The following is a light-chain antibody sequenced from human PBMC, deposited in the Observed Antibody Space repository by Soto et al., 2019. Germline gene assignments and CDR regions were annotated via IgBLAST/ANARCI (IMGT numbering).Light chain of an antibody. J-gene: IGKJ2*01. CDR1: QSVSSY. Sequence: EIVLTQSSATLSLSPGERATLSCRASQSVSSYLAWYQQKPGQAPRLLIYDASNRATGIPARFSGSGSGTDFTLTISSLEPEDFAVYYCQQRSNWPRTFGQG. CDR2: DAS. CDR3: QQRSNWPRT. V-gene: IGKV3-11*01.